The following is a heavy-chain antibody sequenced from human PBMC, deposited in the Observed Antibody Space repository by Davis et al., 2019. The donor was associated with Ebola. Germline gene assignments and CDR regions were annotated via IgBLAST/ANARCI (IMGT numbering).Heavy chain of an antibody. J-gene: IGHJ4*02. V-gene: IGHV3-23*01. CDR2: ISGSGDRT. D-gene: IGHD5-12*01. CDR1: GFTFSTYA. CDR3: ARDQNWLRGDY. Sequence: GESLKISCAASGFTFSTYAMSWVRQAPGKGLEWVSAISGSGDRTYYADSVKGRFSISRDNSKNTLYLQMNSLRAEDTAVYYCARDQNWLRGDYWGQGTLVTVSS.